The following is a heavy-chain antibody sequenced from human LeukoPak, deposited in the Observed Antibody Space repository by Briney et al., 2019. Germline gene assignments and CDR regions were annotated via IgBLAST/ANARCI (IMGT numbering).Heavy chain of an antibody. D-gene: IGHD3-22*01. Sequence: SETLSLTCTVSGGSIINYYWSWIRQPAGTGLEWVGRIYVTGSTIYNPSLQSRLSMSVETSKNQFSLRLTSVTAADTAVYYCARLKYYDSTGYSPGYYMDVWGKGITVTVSS. V-gene: IGHV4-4*07. CDR3: ARLKYYDSTGYSPGYYMDV. J-gene: IGHJ6*03. CDR1: GGSIINYY. CDR2: IYVTGST.